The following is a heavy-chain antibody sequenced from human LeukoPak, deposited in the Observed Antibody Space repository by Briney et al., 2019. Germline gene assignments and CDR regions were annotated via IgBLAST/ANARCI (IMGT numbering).Heavy chain of an antibody. CDR3: ALDDTARSITISRGWFDP. J-gene: IGHJ5*02. V-gene: IGHV1-18*01. CDR1: GYTFTSYG. Sequence: EASVKVSCKASGYTFTSYGISWVRQAPGQGLEWMGWISAYNGNTNYAQKLQGRVTMTTDTSTSTAYMELRSLRSDDTAVYYCALDDTARSITISRGWFDPWGQGTLVTVSS. D-gene: IGHD3-9*01. CDR2: ISAYNGNT.